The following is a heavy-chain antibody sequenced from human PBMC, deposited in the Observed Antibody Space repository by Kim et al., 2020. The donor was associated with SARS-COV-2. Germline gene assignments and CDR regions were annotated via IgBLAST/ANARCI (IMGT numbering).Heavy chain of an antibody. CDR3: AKDPRGWYRLWYFDY. J-gene: IGHJ4*02. V-gene: IGHV3-23*01. D-gene: IGHD6-19*01. Sequence: DSVKGRFTISRDNSKDTLYLHMNSLRVEDTAVYYCAKDPRGWYRLWYFDYWGQGTLVTVSS.